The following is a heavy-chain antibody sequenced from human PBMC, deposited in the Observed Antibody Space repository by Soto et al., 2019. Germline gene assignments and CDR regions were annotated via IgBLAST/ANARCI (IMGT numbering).Heavy chain of an antibody. CDR3: AHRRRGRYFDY. CDR1: GFSLSTSGVG. V-gene: IGHV2-5*02. Sequence: QITLKESGPTLVKPTQTLTLTCTFSGFSLSTSGVGVGWIRQPPGKALEWLALIYWDDDKRYSPSLKSRLTITKYTAKSQVVLTMTTMDPVDTATYYCAHRRRGRYFDYWGQGTLVTVSS. J-gene: IGHJ4*02. D-gene: IGHD3-16*01. CDR2: IYWDDDK.